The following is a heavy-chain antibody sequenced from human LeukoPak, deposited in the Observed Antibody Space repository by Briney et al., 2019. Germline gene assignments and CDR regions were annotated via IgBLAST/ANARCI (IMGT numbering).Heavy chain of an antibody. CDR2: IKQDGSEK. Sequence: PGGSLRLSCAASGFTFNSYWMSWVRQAPGKGLEWVANIKQDGSEKYYVDSVKGRFTISRDNAKNSLYLQMNSLRAEDTALYYCARLRYNDFWSGHWKYYYYMDVWGKGTTVTVSS. J-gene: IGHJ6*03. D-gene: IGHD3-3*01. V-gene: IGHV3-7*01. CDR1: GFTFNSYW. CDR3: ARLRYNDFWSGHWKYYYYMDV.